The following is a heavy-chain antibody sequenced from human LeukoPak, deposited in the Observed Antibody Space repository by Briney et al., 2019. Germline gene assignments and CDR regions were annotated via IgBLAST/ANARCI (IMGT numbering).Heavy chain of an antibody. D-gene: IGHD2-21*01. V-gene: IGHV3-73*01. CDR3: TRHEQGIVVAGKFDY. CDR2: IRSKANSYAT. Sequence: GSLRLSCAASGFTFSGSAMHWVRQASGKGLEWVGRIRSKANSYATAYAASVKGRFTISRDDSKNTAYLQMNSLKTEDTAVYYCTRHEQGIVVAGKFDYWGQGTLVTVSS. J-gene: IGHJ4*02. CDR1: GFTFSGSA.